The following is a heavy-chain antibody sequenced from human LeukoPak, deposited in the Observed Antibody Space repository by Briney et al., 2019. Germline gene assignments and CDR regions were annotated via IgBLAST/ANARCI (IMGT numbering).Heavy chain of an antibody. CDR3: VRRSWGAIDYFDY. Sequence: SETLSLTCTVSGGSISSYYWSWLRQPPGKGLEWIGYIYYSGSTNYNASLKSRVTISIDTSKNQFSLKLSSVTAADTAVYYCVRRSWGAIDYFDYWGQGTLVTVSS. CDR1: GGSISSYY. D-gene: IGHD2-21*01. CDR2: IYYSGST. V-gene: IGHV4-59*01. J-gene: IGHJ4*02.